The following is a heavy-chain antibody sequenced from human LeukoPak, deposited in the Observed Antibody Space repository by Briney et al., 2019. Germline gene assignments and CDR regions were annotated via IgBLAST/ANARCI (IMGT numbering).Heavy chain of an antibody. CDR1: GYTFTSYD. D-gene: IGHD3-10*01. CDR2: IIPILGIA. CDR3: ARDSHGSGSYFTNDY. V-gene: IGHV1-69*04. Sequence: SVKVSCKASGYTFTSYDINWVRQATGQGLEWMGRIIPILGIANYAQKFQGRVTITADKSTSTAYMELSSLRSEDTAVYYCARDSHGSGSYFTNDYWGQGTLVTVSS. J-gene: IGHJ4*02.